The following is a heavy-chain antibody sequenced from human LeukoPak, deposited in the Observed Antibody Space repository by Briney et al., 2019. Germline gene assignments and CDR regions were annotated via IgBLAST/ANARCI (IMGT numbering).Heavy chain of an antibody. CDR1: GFTFSSYA. CDR3: ARPLEYSSSSGLGYYYYMDV. Sequence: GGSLRLSCAASGFTFSSYAMHWVRQTPGKGLEWVAVISYDGSNKYYADSVKGRFTISRDNSKNTLYLQMNSLRAEDTAVYYCARPLEYSSSSGLGYYYYMDVWGKGTTVTVSS. CDR2: ISYDGSNK. D-gene: IGHD6-6*01. J-gene: IGHJ6*03. V-gene: IGHV3-30*04.